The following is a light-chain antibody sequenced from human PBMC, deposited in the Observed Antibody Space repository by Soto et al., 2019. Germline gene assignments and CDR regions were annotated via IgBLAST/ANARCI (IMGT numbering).Light chain of an antibody. CDR2: WAS. Sequence: DIVMTQSPDSLAVSLGERATINCKSSQSVLYSSNNKNDLGWYHQKPGQPPKLLIYWASTRESGVPDRFSGSGSGTDFTLTINSLQAEDVAVYYCQQYYSPPYTFGQGTKREIK. V-gene: IGKV4-1*01. CDR3: QQYYSPPYT. J-gene: IGKJ2*01. CDR1: QSVLYSSNNKND.